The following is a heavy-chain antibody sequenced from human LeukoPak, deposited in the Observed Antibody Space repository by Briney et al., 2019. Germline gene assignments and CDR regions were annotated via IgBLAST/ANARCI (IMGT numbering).Heavy chain of an antibody. CDR3: ARQMPAVAGRYFDL. Sequence: PSETLSLTCTVSGGSTSSYYWSWIRQPPGKGLEWIGYIYYSGSTNYNPSLKSRVTISVDTSKNQFSLKLSSVTAADTAVYYCARQMPAVAGRYFDLWGRGTLVTVSS. CDR2: IYYSGST. V-gene: IGHV4-59*08. CDR1: GGSTSSYY. D-gene: IGHD6-19*01. J-gene: IGHJ2*01.